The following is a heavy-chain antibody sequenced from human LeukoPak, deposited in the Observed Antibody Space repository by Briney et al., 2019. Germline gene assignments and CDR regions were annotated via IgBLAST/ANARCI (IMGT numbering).Heavy chain of an antibody. CDR1: GYTFTGYY. CDR3: ARNRGGTTVIREEQPGDY. CDR2: INPSGGST. V-gene: IGHV1-46*01. J-gene: IGHJ4*02. D-gene: IGHD4-17*01. Sequence: GASVKVSCKASGYTFTGYYMHWVRQAPGQGLEWMGIINPSGGSTSYAQKFQGRVTMTRDMSTSTVYMELSSLRSEDTAVYYCARNRGGTTVIREEQPGDYWGQGTLVTVSS.